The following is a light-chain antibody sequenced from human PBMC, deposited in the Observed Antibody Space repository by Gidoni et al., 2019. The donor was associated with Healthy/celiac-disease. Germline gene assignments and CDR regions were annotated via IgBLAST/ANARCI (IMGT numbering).Light chain of an antibody. CDR2: DDS. V-gene: IGLV3-21*02. CDR1: NIGGKN. J-gene: IGLJ3*02. CDR3: QVWDSSSDHRGV. Sequence: SYVLTQSPSVSVAPGQTASITCGGNNIGGKNVHWYQQKPGQAPVLVVYDDSDRPSGIPERFSGSNSGNTATLTISRVEAGDEADYYCQVWDSSSDHRGVFGGGTKLTVL.